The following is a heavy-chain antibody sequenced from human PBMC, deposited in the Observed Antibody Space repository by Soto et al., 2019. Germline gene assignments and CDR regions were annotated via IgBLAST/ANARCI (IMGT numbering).Heavy chain of an antibody. D-gene: IGHD3-16*02. CDR3: AKDIARGWMITFGGVIVDY. CDR2: IKQDGSGK. Sequence: PGGSLRLSCAVSGFTFSSHWMSWVRQAPGKGLEWVANIKQDGSGKYYVDSVKGRFTISRDNAKNSLYLQMNSLRAEDTAVYYCAKDIARGWMITFGGVIVDYWGQGTLVTVSS. CDR1: GFTFSSHW. V-gene: IGHV3-7*05. J-gene: IGHJ4*02.